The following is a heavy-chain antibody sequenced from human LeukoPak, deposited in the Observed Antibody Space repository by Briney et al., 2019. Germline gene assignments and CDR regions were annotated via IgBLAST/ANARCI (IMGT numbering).Heavy chain of an antibody. V-gene: IGHV3-23*01. J-gene: IGHJ4*02. CDR2: ISGSGGST. CDR3: AKSDAMWIMITFGGVIALDY. D-gene: IGHD3-16*02. Sequence: GGSLRLSCAASGFTLSSYAMSWVRQAPGKGLEWVSAISGSGGSTYYADSVKGRFTISRDNSKNTLYLQMNSLRAEDTAVYYCAKSDAMWIMITFGGVIALDYWGQGTLVTVSS. CDR1: GFTLSSYA.